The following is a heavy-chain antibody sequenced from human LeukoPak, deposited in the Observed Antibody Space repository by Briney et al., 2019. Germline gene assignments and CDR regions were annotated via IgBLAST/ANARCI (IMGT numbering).Heavy chain of an antibody. V-gene: IGHV3-53*01. D-gene: IGHD1-14*01. CDR2: LYSDGNT. CDR1: GFTVVTND. J-gene: IGHJ4*02. Sequence: GGSLRLSCAASGFTVVTNDVTWVRQAPGKGLEWVSVLYSDGNTKYADSVQGRFTISRDNSKNTLYLEMNSLSPDDTAVYYCARGVEPLAANTLAYWGQGTLVTVSS. CDR3: ARGVEPLAANTLAY.